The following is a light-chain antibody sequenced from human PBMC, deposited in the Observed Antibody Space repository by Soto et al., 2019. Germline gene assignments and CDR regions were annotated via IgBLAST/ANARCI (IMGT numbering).Light chain of an antibody. CDR2: EVS. CDR1: STDVGGNKY. CDR3: SSYSTGSTLVV. V-gene: IGLV2-14*01. J-gene: IGLJ1*01. Sequence: QSALAQPASVSWSPGQSITISCTGSSTDVGGNKYVSWYQQHPGKAPKLMIYEVSYRPSGVSNRFSGSKSGNTASLTIPGLRADDEAAYSCSSYSTGSTLVVFGSGTKVTVL.